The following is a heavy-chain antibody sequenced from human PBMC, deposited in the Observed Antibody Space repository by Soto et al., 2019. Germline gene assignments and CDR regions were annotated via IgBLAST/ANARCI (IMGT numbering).Heavy chain of an antibody. J-gene: IGHJ6*02. V-gene: IGHV5-10-1*01. CDR1: GYNFTSYW. Sequence: PVAAQTISCKGCGYNFTSYWSSWVRQMPGKGLEWMGRIDPSDSYTNYSPSFQGHVTISADKSISTAYLQWSSLKASDTAMYYCASPSRAYVSYYGMDVWGQGTTVTVSS. D-gene: IGHD3-10*02. CDR3: ASPSRAYVSYYGMDV. CDR2: IDPSDSYT.